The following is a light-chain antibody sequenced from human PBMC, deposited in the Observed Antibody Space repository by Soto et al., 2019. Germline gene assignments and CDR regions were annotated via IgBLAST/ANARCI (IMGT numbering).Light chain of an antibody. J-gene: IGLJ3*02. Sequence: QSALTQPASVSGSPGQSITISCTGTSSDVGGYNYVSWYQQHPGKAPKLMISDVSNRPSGVSNRFSGSTSGNTASLTISGLQAEDEADYYCSSYTSSSTLVVFGGGTKLTVL. CDR2: DVS. CDR3: SSYTSSSTLVV. CDR1: SSDVGGYNY. V-gene: IGLV2-14*01.